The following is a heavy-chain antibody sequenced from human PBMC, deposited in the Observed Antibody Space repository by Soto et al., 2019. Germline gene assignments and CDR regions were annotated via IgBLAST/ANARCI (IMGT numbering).Heavy chain of an antibody. D-gene: IGHD3-10*01. CDR2: IWYDGSNK. CDR3: ARSLAALLWFGAVDY. V-gene: IGHV3-33*01. CDR1: GFTFSSYG. J-gene: IGHJ4*02. Sequence: GGSLRLSCAASGFTFSSYGMHWVRQAPGKGLEWVAVIWYDGSNKYYADSVKGRFTISRDNSKNTLYLQMNSLRAEDTAVYYCARSLAALLWFGAVDYWGQGTLVTVSS.